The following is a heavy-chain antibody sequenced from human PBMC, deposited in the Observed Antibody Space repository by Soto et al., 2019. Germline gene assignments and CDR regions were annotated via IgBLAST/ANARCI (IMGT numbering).Heavy chain of an antibody. J-gene: IGHJ4*02. Sequence: WGSLRLSCAASGFTFINAWIIFFRHSPFKWLEWVVHIKSKTDGGTTDYAAPVKGRFTISRDDSKNTLYLQMNSLKTEDTAVYYCTTDLAVAGPTERFDYWGQGTLVTVSS. CDR1: GFTFINAW. V-gene: IGHV3-15*01. CDR2: IKSKTDGGTT. D-gene: IGHD6-19*01. CDR3: TTDLAVAGPTERFDY.